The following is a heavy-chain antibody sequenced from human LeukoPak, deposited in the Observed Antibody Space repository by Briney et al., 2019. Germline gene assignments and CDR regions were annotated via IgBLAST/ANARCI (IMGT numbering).Heavy chain of an antibody. CDR2: IKSKRYGGTT. CDR3: TRGAAAGITGWFDP. J-gene: IGHJ5*02. CDR1: GFTTSDYS. V-gene: IGHV3-49*03. D-gene: IGHD6-13*01. Sequence: GGSLRLSCTGSGFTTSDYSMTWLRQAPGKGLEWVGFIKSKRYGGTTEYAASVKGRFTISRDDSKNIAYLQMSSLKTEDTAVYYCTRGAAAGITGWFDPWGQGTLVTVSS.